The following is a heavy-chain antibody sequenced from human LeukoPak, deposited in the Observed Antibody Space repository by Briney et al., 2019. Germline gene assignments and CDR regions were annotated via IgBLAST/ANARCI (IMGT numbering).Heavy chain of an antibody. Sequence: SETLSLTCAVYGGPFSGYYWSWIRQPPGKGLEWIGEINHSGSTNYNPSLKSRVTISVDTSKNQFSLKLSSVTAADTAVYYCATGLAGDYGKTNWFDPWGQGTLVTVSS. V-gene: IGHV4-34*01. D-gene: IGHD4-17*01. CDR2: INHSGST. CDR3: ATGLAGDYGKTNWFDP. CDR1: GGPFSGYY. J-gene: IGHJ5*02.